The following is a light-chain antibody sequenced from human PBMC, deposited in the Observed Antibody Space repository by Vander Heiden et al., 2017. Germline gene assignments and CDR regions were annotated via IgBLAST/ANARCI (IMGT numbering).Light chain of an antibody. CDR3: SSYTSSSTPV. J-gene: IGLJ2*01. V-gene: IGLV2-14*01. CDR1: SSDVGGYNY. CDR2: EVS. Sequence: QSALTQPASVSGSPGQSITISCTGNSSDVGGYNYVPWYQQHPGKAPKLMIYEVSNRPSGVSNRFSGSKSGNTASLTISGLQAEDEADYYCSSYTSSSTPVFGGGTKLTVL.